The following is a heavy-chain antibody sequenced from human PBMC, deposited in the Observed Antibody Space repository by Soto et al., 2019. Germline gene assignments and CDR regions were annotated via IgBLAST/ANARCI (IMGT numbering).Heavy chain of an antibody. CDR2: ISAHNGNT. J-gene: IGHJ4*02. CDR1: GYAFTTYG. Sequence: QVHLVQSGAEVKKPGASVKVSCKGSGYAFTTYGITWVRQAPGQGLEWMGWISAHNGNTNYAQKLQGRVTVPRDTSTSTAYMELRSLRSDDTAVYYCARGRHGDYWGQGALVTVSS. CDR3: ARGRHGDY. V-gene: IGHV1-18*01.